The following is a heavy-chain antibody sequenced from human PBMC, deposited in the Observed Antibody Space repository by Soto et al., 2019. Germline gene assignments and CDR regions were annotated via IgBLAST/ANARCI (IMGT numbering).Heavy chain of an antibody. CDR3: VSQRTTVPTQAYFDY. V-gene: IGHV4-39*01. D-gene: IGHD4-17*01. Sequence: SETLSLTCTVSGGSVTNSSYYWGWIRQSPAKGLEWIGSVYYRGRSYSKSSVKSRVTISVDTSKNRFSLSLNSVTASDTAVYFCVSQRTTVPTQAYFDYWGPGALVTVSS. CDR2: VYYRGRS. J-gene: IGHJ4*02. CDR1: GGSVTNSSYY.